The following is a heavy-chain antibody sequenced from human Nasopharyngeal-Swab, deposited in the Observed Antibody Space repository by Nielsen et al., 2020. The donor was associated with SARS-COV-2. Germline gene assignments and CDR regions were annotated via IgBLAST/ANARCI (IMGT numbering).Heavy chain of an antibody. CDR1: GFTSTSYA. D-gene: IGHD5-18*01. V-gene: IGHV3-30*04. Sequence: GESLKISCAASGFTSTSYAFHWVRQAPGKGLEWVTVISYDGSNKYYADSVKGRFTISRDNSKNTLYVQMNSLRAEDTAVYYCARGGGTYTAIDYWGQGTLVTVSS. J-gene: IGHJ4*02. CDR3: ARGGGTYTAIDY. CDR2: ISYDGSNK.